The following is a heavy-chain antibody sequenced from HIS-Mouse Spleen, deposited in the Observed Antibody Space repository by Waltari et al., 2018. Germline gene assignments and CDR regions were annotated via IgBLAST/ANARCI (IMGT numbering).Heavy chain of an antibody. CDR3: ARKYSSSFDY. V-gene: IGHV3-66*01. CDR2: IYSGGST. D-gene: IGHD6-6*01. J-gene: IGHJ4*02. Sequence: EVQLVESGGGLVQPGGSLRLSCAASGCTVSSNYMRWGRQAPGKGLEWVSVIYSGGSTYYADSVKGRFTISRDNSKNTLYLQMNSLRAEDTAVYYCARKYSSSFDYWGQGTLVTVSS. CDR1: GCTVSSNY.